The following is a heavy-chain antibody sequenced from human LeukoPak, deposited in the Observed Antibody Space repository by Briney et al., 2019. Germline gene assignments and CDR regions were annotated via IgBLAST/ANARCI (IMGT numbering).Heavy chain of an antibody. V-gene: IGHV1-69*01. CDR1: GGTFSSYA. CDR2: IIPIFGTA. Sequence: GASVKVSCQASGGTFSSYAISWVRQAPGQGLEWMGGIIPIFGTANYAQKFQGRVTTTADESTSTAYMELSSLRSEDTAVYYCARVYGDWTYYFDYWGQGTLVTVSS. CDR3: ARVYGDWTYYFDY. J-gene: IGHJ4*02. D-gene: IGHD4-17*01.